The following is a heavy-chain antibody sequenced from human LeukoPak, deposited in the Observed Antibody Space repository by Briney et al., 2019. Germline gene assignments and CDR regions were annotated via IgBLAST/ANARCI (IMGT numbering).Heavy chain of an antibody. D-gene: IGHD3-10*01. J-gene: IGHJ4*02. CDR1: GFTFSSYS. V-gene: IGHV3-48*01. Sequence: GGSLRLSCAASGFTFSSYSMNWVRQAPGKGLEWVSYISSSNSTIYYADSVKGRFTISRDNSKNTLYLQMNSLRAEDTAVYYCAKEEDGSGSHSWGQGTLVTVSS. CDR2: ISSSNSTI. CDR3: AKEEDGSGSHS.